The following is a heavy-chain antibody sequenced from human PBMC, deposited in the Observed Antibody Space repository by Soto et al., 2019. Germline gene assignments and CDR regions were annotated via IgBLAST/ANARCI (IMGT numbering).Heavy chain of an antibody. CDR2: INAGNGNT. D-gene: IGHD2-15*01. Sequence: GASVKVCWTACGETLASYARQWVRQAPGQRLEWMGWINAGNGNTKYSQKFQGRVTITRDTSASTAYMELSSLRSEDTAVYYCARGPGGPGGPGDYWGQGTLVTVSS. CDR3: ARGPGGPGGPGDY. V-gene: IGHV1-3*01. CDR1: GETLASYA. J-gene: IGHJ4*02.